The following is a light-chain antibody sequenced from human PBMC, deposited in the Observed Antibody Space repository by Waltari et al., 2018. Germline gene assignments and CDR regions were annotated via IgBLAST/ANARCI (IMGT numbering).Light chain of an antibody. J-gene: IGKJ2*01. CDR1: QSVTSNY. CDR3: QQFDTSSYT. CDR2: GAS. V-gene: IGKV3-20*01. Sequence: EIVLTQSPGTLSLSPGERATLSCRASQSVTSNYLAWYQQKAGQAPRLLIYGASSRATGIPDRFSGSGSGTDFTLTISRLEHEDFAVYYCQQFDTSSYTFGQGTKVEI.